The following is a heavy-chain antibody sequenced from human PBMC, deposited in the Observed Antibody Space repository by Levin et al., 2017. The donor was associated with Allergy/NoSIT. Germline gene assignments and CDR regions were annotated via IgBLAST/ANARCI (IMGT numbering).Heavy chain of an antibody. CDR3: AKATSAWGVFDY. CDR1: GFTFSNYA. V-gene: IGHV3-23*01. CDR2: LGGSGGPS. Sequence: GESLKISCAASGFTFSNYAMAWVRQAPGKGLEWVSSLGGSGGPSYYVDSVRGRFTSARDNSKNTLYLQMNGLRAEDTAVYYCAKATSAWGVFDYWGQGTLVAVSS. D-gene: IGHD3-10*01. J-gene: IGHJ4*02.